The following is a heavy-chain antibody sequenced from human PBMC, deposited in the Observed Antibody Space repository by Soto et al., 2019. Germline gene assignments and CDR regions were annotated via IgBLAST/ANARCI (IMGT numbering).Heavy chain of an antibody. CDR1: GFSLSTSGVG. D-gene: IGHD3-9*01. J-gene: IGHJ4*02. Sequence: QITLKESGATLVRPIQTLTLTCAFSGFSLSTSGVGVGWIRQPPGKALEWLAVIYWDDSKHYSPSLRSRLTITKDTSKNQVVLTMTNMDPMDTGTYYCAHKGPEDWPLDYWGQGTLVTVSS. V-gene: IGHV2-5*02. CDR3: AHKGPEDWPLDY. CDR2: IYWDDSK.